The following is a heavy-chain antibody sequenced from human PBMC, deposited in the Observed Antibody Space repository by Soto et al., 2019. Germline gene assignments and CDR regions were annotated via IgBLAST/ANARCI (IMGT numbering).Heavy chain of an antibody. D-gene: IGHD6-19*01. V-gene: IGHV4-59*08. CDR3: ASTSSGWQNGDY. CDR2: IYYSGST. Sequence: SETLSLTCTVSGGSISSYYWSWIRQPPGKGLEWIGYIYYSGSTNYNPSLKSRVTISVDTSKNQFSLKLSSVTAADTAVYYCASTSSGWQNGDYWGQGTLVTVSS. J-gene: IGHJ4*02. CDR1: GGSISSYY.